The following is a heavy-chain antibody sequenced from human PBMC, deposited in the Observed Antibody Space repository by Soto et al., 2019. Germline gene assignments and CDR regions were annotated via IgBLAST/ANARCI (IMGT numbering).Heavy chain of an antibody. CDR1: GCTFSNYG. D-gene: IGHD6-19*01. J-gene: IGHJ6*02. V-gene: IGHV3-33*01. Sequence: QVQRVESGGGVVQPGRSRRLSCAGSGCTFSNYGMHWVCQAPGKGLEWVALIWYDGNNKYYAYSVKVRFTISRDNSKNTLYLQMKSRRAEDTAVYYCAREFRSGWGYYYGMDVWGQGTTVTVSS. CDR3: AREFRSGWGYYYGMDV. CDR2: IWYDGNNK.